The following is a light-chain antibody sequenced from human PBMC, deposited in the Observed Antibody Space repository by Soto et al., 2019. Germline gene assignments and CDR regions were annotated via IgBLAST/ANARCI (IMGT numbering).Light chain of an antibody. CDR2: DAS. J-gene: IGKJ4*01. Sequence: EIVMTQSPATLSVSPGERATLSCRASQSVNIYLAWYQQKPGQAPRLLIYDASNRATGIPARFSGSGSGTDFTLTIDSLEPEDSAVYYCQQRINWPLTFGGGTKVEIK. CDR1: QSVNIY. CDR3: QQRINWPLT. V-gene: IGKV3-11*01.